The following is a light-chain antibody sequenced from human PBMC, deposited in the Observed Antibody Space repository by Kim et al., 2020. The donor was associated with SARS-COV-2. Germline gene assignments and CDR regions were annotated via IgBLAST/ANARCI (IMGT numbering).Light chain of an antibody. CDR2: GAS. Sequence: LSPGERATLSCGASQSVSGRYLAWYQQKPGQAPRLLMYGASSRATGIPDRFSGSGSGTDFTLTISRLEPEDFAVYYCQQYAGSPAFGQGTKVDIK. J-gene: IGKJ1*01. CDR1: QSVSGRY. V-gene: IGKV3-20*01. CDR3: QQYAGSPA.